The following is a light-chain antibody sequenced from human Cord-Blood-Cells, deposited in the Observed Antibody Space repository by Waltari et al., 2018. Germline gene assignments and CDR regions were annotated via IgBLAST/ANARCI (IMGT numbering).Light chain of an antibody. Sequence: DIQITQSPSSLSASVGDRVTITCRASQSSSSHFSWYQEKPGEAPKLRIYAASSLQSGVQSRFSGSGAGPDFTLTISSLQPADFAAYDCRPSYSTPCTLGQGPKLEI. CDR1: QSSSSH. J-gene: IGKJ2*02. V-gene: IGKV1-39*01. CDR2: AAS. CDR3: RPSYSTPCT.